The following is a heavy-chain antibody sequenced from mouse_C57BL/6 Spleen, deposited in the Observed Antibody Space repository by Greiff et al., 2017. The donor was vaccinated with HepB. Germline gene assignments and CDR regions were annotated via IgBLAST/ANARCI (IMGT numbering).Heavy chain of an antibody. J-gene: IGHJ4*01. D-gene: IGHD2-12*01. CDR3: ARGCYEGAMDY. V-gene: IGHV1-64*01. Sequence: QVQLQQSGAELVKPGASVKLSCKASGYTFTSYWMHWVKQRPGQGLEWIGMIHPNSGSTNYNEKFKSKATLTVDKSSSTAYMQLSSLTSEDSAVYYCARGCYEGAMDYWGQGTSVTVSS. CDR1: GYTFTSYW. CDR2: IHPNSGST.